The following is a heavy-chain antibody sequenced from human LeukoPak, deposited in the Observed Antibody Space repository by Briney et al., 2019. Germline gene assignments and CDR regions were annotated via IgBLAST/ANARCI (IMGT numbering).Heavy chain of an antibody. CDR1: GGSINTASYY. CDR3: AGMKAPGTSRGYIDV. CDR2: FYYTGTT. D-gene: IGHD1-1*01. J-gene: IGHJ6*03. V-gene: IGHV4-39*01. Sequence: ASETLSLICSVSGGSINTASYYWGWIRQPPGKGLELIGNFYYTGTTFYNSSLQSRVTISVDTSKNQFPLKLTSVTATDTSVYYCAGMKAPGTSRGYIDVWGKGTTVTVSS.